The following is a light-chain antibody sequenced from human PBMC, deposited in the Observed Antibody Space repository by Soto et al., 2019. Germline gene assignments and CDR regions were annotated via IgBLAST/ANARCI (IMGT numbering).Light chain of an antibody. CDR1: QSVSSSS. CDR2: GAS. J-gene: IGKJ1*01. Sequence: EIVLTQSPGTLSLSPGERATLSCRASQSVSSSSLAWYQQKRGQAPRLLIHGASSRATGIPDRFSGSGSGTDFTLTISRLEPEDFEVYYCQQYGGSPRTFGQGTKVDIX. CDR3: QQYGGSPRT. V-gene: IGKV3-20*01.